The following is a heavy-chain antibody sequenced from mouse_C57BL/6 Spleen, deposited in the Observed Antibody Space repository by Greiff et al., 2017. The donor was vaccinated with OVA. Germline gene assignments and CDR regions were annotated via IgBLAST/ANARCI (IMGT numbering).Heavy chain of an antibody. CDR3: ARSPTVVAPYAMDY. CDR2: IYPGSGST. D-gene: IGHD1-1*01. Sequence: QVQLQQPGAELVKPGASVKMSCKASGYTFTSYWITWVKQRPGQGLEWIGDIYPGSGSTNYNEKFKSKATLTVDTSSSTAYMQLSSLTSEDSEVYYCARSPTVVAPYAMDYWGQGTSVTVSS. CDR1: GYTFTSYW. V-gene: IGHV1-55*01. J-gene: IGHJ4*01.